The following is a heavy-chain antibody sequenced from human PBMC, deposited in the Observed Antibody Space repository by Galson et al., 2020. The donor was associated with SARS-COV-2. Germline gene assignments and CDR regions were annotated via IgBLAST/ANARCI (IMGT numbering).Heavy chain of an antibody. Sequence: ESGPTLVKPTQTLTLTCTFSGFSPSTSGMCVSWIRQPPGKPLEWLARIDWDDDKYYSTSLKTRLTISKDTSKNQVVLTMTNMDPVDTATYYCARTLVEMARPGAYSSGGMDVWGQGTPVTVSS. V-gene: IGHV2-70*11. CDR3: ARTLVEMARPGAYSSGGMDV. CDR1: GFSPSTSGMC. J-gene: IGHJ6*02. CDR2: IDWDDDK. D-gene: IGHD2-15*01.